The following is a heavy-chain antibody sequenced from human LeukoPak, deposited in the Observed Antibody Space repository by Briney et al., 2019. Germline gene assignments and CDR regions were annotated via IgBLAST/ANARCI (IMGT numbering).Heavy chain of an antibody. D-gene: IGHD6-19*01. CDR1: GYTFTSYY. Sequence: GASVKVSCKASGYTFTSYYMRWVRQAPGQGLEWMGIINPSGGRTSYAQKVQGRVTMTTDTSTSTAYMELRSLRSDDTAVYYCARDRAVAGTWFFDNWGQGTLDTVSS. J-gene: IGHJ4*02. V-gene: IGHV1-46*01. CDR3: ARDRAVAGTWFFDN. CDR2: INPSGGRT.